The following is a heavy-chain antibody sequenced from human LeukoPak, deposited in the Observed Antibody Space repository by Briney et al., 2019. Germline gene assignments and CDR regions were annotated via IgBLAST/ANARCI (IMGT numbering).Heavy chain of an antibody. J-gene: IGHJ6*03. D-gene: IGHD6-6*01. CDR1: VGTFSSYA. CDR3: ARDGIAARLENYYYYYMDV. V-gene: IGHV1-69*06. CDR2: IIPIFGTA. Sequence: SVKVSCKASVGTFSSYAISCVRQAPGQGLEWMGRIIPIFGTANYAQKFQGRVTITADKSTSTAYMELSSLRSEDTAVYYCARDGIAARLENYYYYYMDVWSKGTTVTVSS.